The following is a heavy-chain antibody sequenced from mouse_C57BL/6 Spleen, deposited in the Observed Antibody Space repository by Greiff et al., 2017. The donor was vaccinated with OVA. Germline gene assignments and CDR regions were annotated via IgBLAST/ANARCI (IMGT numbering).Heavy chain of an antibody. V-gene: IGHV5-6*01. CDR1: GFTFSSYG. J-gene: IGHJ3*01. CDR3: ARLYDGYFTWFAY. CDR2: ISSGGSYT. Sequence: EVKLVESGGDLVKPGGSLKLSCAASGFTFSSYGMSWVRQTPDKRLEWVATISSGGSYTYYPDSVKGRFTLSRDNAKTTLYLQMSSLKSEDTAMYYCARLYDGYFTWFAYWGQGTLVTVSA. D-gene: IGHD2-3*01.